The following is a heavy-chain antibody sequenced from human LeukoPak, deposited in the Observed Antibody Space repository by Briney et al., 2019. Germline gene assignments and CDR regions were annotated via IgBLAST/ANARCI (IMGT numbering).Heavy chain of an antibody. J-gene: IGHJ5*02. CDR2: IIPIFGTA. CDR1: GGTFSSYA. V-gene: IGHV1-69*05. D-gene: IGHD6-13*01. Sequence: SVKVSCKASGGTFSSYAISWVRQAPGQGLEWMGGIIPIFGTANYAQKFQGRVTITTDESTSTAYMELSSLRSDDTAVYYCARFQLVEKNWFDPWGQGTLVTVSS. CDR3: ARFQLVEKNWFDP.